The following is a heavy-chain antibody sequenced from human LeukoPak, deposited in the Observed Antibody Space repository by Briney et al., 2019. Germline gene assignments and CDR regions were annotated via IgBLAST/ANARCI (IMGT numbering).Heavy chain of an antibody. V-gene: IGHV1-46*01. D-gene: IGHD2-2*02. J-gene: IGHJ6*02. CDR1: GYTFTSYY. CDR2: INPSGGST. CDR3: ASFLHLGYCSSTSCYRAGSESYYYYYGMDV. Sequence: ASVKVSCKASGYTFTSYYMHWVRQAPGQGLEWMGIINPSGGSTSYAQKFQGRVTMTRDTSISTAYMELSRLRSDDTAVYYCASFLHLGYCSSTSCYRAGSESYYYYYGMDVWGQGTTVTVSS.